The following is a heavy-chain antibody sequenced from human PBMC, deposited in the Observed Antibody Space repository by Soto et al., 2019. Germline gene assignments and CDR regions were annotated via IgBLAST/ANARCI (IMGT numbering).Heavy chain of an antibody. D-gene: IGHD2-15*01. J-gene: IGHJ4*02. CDR3: AHSIPGEYCSGGSCHNFDY. Sequence: GSGPTLVNPTQTLTLTCTFSGFSLSTSGVGVGWIRQPPGKALEWLALIYWDDDKRYSPSLKSRLTITKDTSKNQVVLTMTNMGPVDTATYYCAHSIPGEYCSGGSCHNFDYWGQGTLVTVSS. V-gene: IGHV2-5*02. CDR1: GFSLSTSGVG. CDR2: IYWDDDK.